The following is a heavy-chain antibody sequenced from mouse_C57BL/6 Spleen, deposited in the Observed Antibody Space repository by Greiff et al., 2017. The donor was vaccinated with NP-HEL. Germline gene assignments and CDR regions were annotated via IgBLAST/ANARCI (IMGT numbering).Heavy chain of an antibody. J-gene: IGHJ2*01. CDR2: IYPGSGNT. CDR3: ARLRGNFHFDC. CDR1: GYTFTDYY. V-gene: IGHV1-76*01. D-gene: IGHD2-1*01. Sequence: VQVVESGAELVRPGASVKLSCKASGYTFTDYYINWVKQRPGQGLEWIARIYPGSGNTYYNEKFKGKATLTAEKSSSTAYMQLSSLTSEVSAVYFCARLRGNFHFDCWGQGTTLTVAS.